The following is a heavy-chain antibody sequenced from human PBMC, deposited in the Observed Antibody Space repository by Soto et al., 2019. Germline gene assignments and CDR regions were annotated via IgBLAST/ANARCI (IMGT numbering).Heavy chain of an antibody. Sequence: SETLSLTCAVSSGSMDNVYWWSWVRQSPGKGLEWIGETSHDGVTNYNPSLEGRVTISVDTSKNQFSLKLSSVTAADTAVYFFSRGYARNFHFSCQAPLVSVS. V-gene: IGHV4-4*02. D-gene: IGHD2-2*01. CDR3: SRGYARNFHF. CDR1: SGSMDNVYW. CDR2: TSHDGVT. J-gene: IGHJ4*02.